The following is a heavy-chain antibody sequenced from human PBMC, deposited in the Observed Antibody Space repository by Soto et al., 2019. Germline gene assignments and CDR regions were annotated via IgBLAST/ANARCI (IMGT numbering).Heavy chain of an antibody. V-gene: IGHV4-39*01. Sequence: SYTLSLTCSVSGGLIVSCNYDWGPIPQPPGQNCVWIGAICYTGNTFYNPSLESRVSMSIDTSRKQFSLRLSSVIAADTAIYYCARLDNTGAYQSFDYWGQGTLVTVSS. CDR3: ARLDNTGAYQSFDY. J-gene: IGHJ4*02. D-gene: IGHD7-27*01. CDR1: GGLIVSCNYD. CDR2: ICYTGNT.